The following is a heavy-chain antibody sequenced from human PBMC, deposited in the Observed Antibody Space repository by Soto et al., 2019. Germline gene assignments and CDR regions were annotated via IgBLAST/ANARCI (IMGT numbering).Heavy chain of an antibody. CDR2: ISYDGNNK. D-gene: IGHD2-8*01. CDR3: VIDVSNDVYPYDY. Sequence: GGSLRLSCAASGFTFSSFAMHWVRQAPGKGLQWLAVISYDGNNKYYADSVEGRFTISRDDSESTLSLQMNNLKVEDTAVYYCVIDVSNDVYPYDYWGHGTLVTVSS. CDR1: GFTFSSFA. V-gene: IGHV3-30*03. J-gene: IGHJ4*01.